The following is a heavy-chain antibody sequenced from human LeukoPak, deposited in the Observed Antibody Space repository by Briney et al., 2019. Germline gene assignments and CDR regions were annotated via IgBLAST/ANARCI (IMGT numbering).Heavy chain of an antibody. Sequence: SETLSLTCSVSGYSFTSGHYWGWIRQPPGKGLEWIGDIYHTGSTHYNPSLKSRVTISVDTSKNQFSLKLSSAAAADTAVYNCARYCSSTTCILRGFDYWGQGTLVTVSS. CDR1: GYSFTSGHY. CDR3: ARYCSSTTCILRGFDY. D-gene: IGHD2-2*01. CDR2: IYHTGST. V-gene: IGHV4-38-2*01. J-gene: IGHJ4*02.